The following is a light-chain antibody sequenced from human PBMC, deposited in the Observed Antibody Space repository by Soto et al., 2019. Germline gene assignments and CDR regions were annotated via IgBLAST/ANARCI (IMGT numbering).Light chain of an antibody. Sequence: QSVLTQPPSASGTPGQRVTISCSGSSSNIGSHYVYWYQQLPGAAPKLLIYANNQRPSGVPDRFSGSKSGTSASLAISGLRSEDEAVYYCATWDDSLSTWLFGGGTKLTV. CDR2: ANN. V-gene: IGLV1-47*02. CDR1: SSNIGSHY. J-gene: IGLJ3*02. CDR3: ATWDDSLSTWL.